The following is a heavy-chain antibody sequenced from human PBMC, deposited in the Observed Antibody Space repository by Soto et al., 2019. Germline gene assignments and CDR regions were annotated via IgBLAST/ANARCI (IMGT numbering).Heavy chain of an antibody. J-gene: IGHJ4*02. D-gene: IGHD4-17*01. V-gene: IGHV4-30-4*01. CDR3: ARASFMTTVTPFDY. CDR1: GGSISSGDYY. CDR2: IYYSGST. Sequence: SETLSLTCTVSGGSISSGDYYWSWIRQPPGRGLEWIGYIYYSGSTYYNPSLKSRLTISVDTSKNQFSLRLNSVTAADTAVYYCARASFMTTVTPFDYWGQGTLVTVSS.